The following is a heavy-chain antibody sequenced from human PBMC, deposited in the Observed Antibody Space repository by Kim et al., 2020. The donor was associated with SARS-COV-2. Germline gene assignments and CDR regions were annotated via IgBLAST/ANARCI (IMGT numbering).Heavy chain of an antibody. J-gene: IGHJ6*02. D-gene: IGHD2-15*01. CDR3: ARQGRVVGYYYGMDV. V-gene: IGHV5-51*01. CDR1: GYSFTSYW. CDR2: IYPGDSDT. Sequence: GESLKISCKGSGYSFTSYWIGWVRQMPGKGLEWMGIIYPGDSDTRYSPSFQGQVTISADKSISTAYLQWSSLKASDTAMYYCARQGRVVGYYYGMDVWGQGTTVTVSS.